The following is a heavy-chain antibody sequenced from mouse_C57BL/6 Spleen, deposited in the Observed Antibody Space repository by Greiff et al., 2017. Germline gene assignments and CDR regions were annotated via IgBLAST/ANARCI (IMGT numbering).Heavy chain of an antibody. CDR3: ARQRNYGYAY. Sequence: EVHLVESGGDLVKPGGSLKLPCAASGFTFSSYGLSWVRQTPDKRLEWVATISSGGSYTYYPDSVKGRFTISRDNAKNTLYLQMSSLKSEDTAMYYCARQRNYGYAYWGQGTLVTVSA. V-gene: IGHV5-6*01. J-gene: IGHJ3*01. D-gene: IGHD2-2*01. CDR1: GFTFSSYG. CDR2: ISSGGSYT.